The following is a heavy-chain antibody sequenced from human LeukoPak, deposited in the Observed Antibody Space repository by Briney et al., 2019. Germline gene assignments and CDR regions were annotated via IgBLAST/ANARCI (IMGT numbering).Heavy chain of an antibody. CDR1: GYTFTSYD. J-gene: IGHJ6*03. V-gene: IGHV1-8*01. Sequence: GASAKVSCKASGYTFTSYDINWVRQATGQGLEWMGWMNPNSGNTGYAQKFQGRVTMSRNTSISTAYMELSSLRSEDKAVYYCARTRGSIAARGYYYYYMDVWGKGTTVTVSS. D-gene: IGHD6-6*01. CDR2: MNPNSGNT. CDR3: ARTRGSIAARGYYYYYMDV.